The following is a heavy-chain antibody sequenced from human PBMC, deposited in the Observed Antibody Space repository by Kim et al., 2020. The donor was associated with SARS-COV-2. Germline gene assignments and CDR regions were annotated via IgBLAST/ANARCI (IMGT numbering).Heavy chain of an antibody. V-gene: IGHV3-64D*09. CDR1: GFTFSSYA. CDR2: ISSNGGST. Sequence: GGSLRLSCSASGFTFSSYAINWVRQAPGKGLEYVSGISSNGGSTSYADSMKGRFTISRDNSKNTVYLQMSSLRAEDTAVYYCVKGYGDGWAFWGQGTLVTVSS. CDR3: VKGYGDGWAF. J-gene: IGHJ4*02. D-gene: IGHD4-17*01.